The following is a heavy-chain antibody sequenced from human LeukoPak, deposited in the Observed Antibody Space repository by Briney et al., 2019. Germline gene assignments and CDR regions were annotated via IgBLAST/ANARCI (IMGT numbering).Heavy chain of an antibody. CDR3: AKDKDRGNWFDP. D-gene: IGHD1-14*01. CDR2: ISSSSSYI. V-gene: IGHV3-21*01. J-gene: IGHJ5*02. CDR1: GFTFSSYS. Sequence: GGSLRLSCAASGFTFSSYSMNWVRQAPGKGLEWVSSISSSSSYIYYADSVKGRFTISRDNAKNSLYLQMNSLRAEDTAVYYCAKDKDRGNWFDPWGQGTLVTVSS.